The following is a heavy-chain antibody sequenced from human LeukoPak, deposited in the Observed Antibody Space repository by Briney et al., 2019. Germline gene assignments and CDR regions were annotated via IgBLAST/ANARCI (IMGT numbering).Heavy chain of an antibody. D-gene: IGHD4-17*01. CDR2: IGTAGDT. V-gene: IGHV3-13*01. J-gene: IGHJ6*02. Sequence: GGSLRLSCAASGFTFSSYDMHWVRQATGKGLEWVSAIGTAGDTYYPGSVKGRFTISRENAKNSLYLQMNSLRAGDSAVYYCAKDQYGDYLYYYGMDVWGQGTTVTVSS. CDR1: GFTFSSYD. CDR3: AKDQYGDYLYYYGMDV.